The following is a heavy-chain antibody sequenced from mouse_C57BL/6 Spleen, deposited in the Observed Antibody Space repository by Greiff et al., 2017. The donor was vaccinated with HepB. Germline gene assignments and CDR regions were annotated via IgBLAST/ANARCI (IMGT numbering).Heavy chain of an antibody. CDR1: GYTFTSYW. Sequence: QVQLQQPGAELVKPGASVKLSCKASGYTFTSYWMHWVKQRPGQGLEWIGMIHPNSGSTNYNEKFKSKATLTVDKSSSTAYMQLSSLSSEDSAVYYCARKNYEYHVYFDYWGQGTTLTVSS. CDR3: ARKNYEYHVYFDY. J-gene: IGHJ2*01. V-gene: IGHV1-64*01. CDR2: IHPNSGST. D-gene: IGHD2-4*01.